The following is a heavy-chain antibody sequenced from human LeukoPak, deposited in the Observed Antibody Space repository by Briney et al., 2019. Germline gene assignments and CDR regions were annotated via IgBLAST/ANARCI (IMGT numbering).Heavy chain of an antibody. J-gene: IGHJ3*02. CDR1: GFTFSSYG. CDR2: ISYDGSNK. Sequence: GRSLRLSCAASGFTFSSYGMHWVRQAPGKGLEWVAVISYDGSNKYYADSVKGRFTMSRDNSKNTLYLQMNSLRAEDTAVYYCAKDGYDILTGYHDAFDIWGQGTMVTVSP. D-gene: IGHD3-9*01. CDR3: AKDGYDILTGYHDAFDI. V-gene: IGHV3-30*18.